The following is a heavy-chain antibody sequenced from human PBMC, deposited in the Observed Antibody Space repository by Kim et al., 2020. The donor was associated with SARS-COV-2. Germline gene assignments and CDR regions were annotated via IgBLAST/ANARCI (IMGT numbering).Heavy chain of an antibody. CDR3: VREGEATLNRELRGAFDF. D-gene: IGHD1-7*01. Sequence: GGSLRLSCAASGFNFNSYIMHWVRQAPGKGLEWVALKSEDGSNKYYTDSVKGRFTISSDDYKSTLYLQMDSLRAEDTAVYYCVREGEATLNRELRGAFDFWGQGTMVTVSS. J-gene: IGHJ3*01. CDR1: GFNFNSYI. CDR2: KSEDGSNK. V-gene: IGHV3-33*05.